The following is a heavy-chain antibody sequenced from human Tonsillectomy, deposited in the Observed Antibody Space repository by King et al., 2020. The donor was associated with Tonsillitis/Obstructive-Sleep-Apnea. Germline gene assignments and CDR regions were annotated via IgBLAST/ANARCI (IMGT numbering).Heavy chain of an antibody. CDR2: TSSSGNT. Sequence: QLQESGPGLVKPSETLSLTCSVSGGSVSSNNYYWGWIRQPPGKGLEWIGSTSSSGNTYYNPSLKSRVTISVDTSKNQFSLKLSSVAAADTAVYYCARLPYYYYIVVWGKGTTVTVSS. CDR1: GGSVSSNNYY. CDR3: ARLPYYYYIVV. J-gene: IGHJ6*03. V-gene: IGHV4-39*01.